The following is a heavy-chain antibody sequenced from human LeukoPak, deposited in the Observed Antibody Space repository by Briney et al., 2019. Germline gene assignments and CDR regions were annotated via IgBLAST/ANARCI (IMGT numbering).Heavy chain of an antibody. V-gene: IGHV1-2*02. CDR2: MNPNSGGT. CDR1: GYTLTGYY. Sequence: ASVKVSCKASGYTLTGYYMHWVRQAPGQGLEWMGWMNPNSGGTKYQGRVTMTRDTSISTAYMELSRLRSDDTAMYYCARDKSGLGELSLYDQWGQGTLVTVFS. CDR3: ARDKSGLGELSLYDQ. D-gene: IGHD3-16*02. J-gene: IGHJ5*02.